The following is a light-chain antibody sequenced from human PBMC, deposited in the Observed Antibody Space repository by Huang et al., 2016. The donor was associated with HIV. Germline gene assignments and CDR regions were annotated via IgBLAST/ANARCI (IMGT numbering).Light chain of an antibody. CDR2: DAS. J-gene: IGKJ5*01. Sequence: DIQMTQSPSSLSASVGDRVTITCRASQGISNSLAWYQQKPCKAPKLLLYDASRLKSGGPSRFSGSGSGTDYTLSISSLQPEDFATYYCQQYYSTPPITFGQGTRLEMK. CDR1: QGISNS. V-gene: IGKV1-NL1*01. CDR3: QQYYSTPPIT.